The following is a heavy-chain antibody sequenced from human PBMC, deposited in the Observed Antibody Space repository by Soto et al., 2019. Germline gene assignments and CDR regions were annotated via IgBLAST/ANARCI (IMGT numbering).Heavy chain of an antibody. CDR2: IYPGDSDT. V-gene: IGHV5-51*01. CDR1: GYSFTSYW. CDR3: ARSYGSGSYYYFYGMDV. J-gene: IGHJ6*02. Sequence: GESLKISCKGSGYSFTSYWIGWVRQMPGKGLEWMGIIYPGDSDTRYSPSFQGQVTISADRSISTAYLQWSSLKASDTAMYYCARSYGSGSYYYFYGMDVWGQGTTVTVSS. D-gene: IGHD3-10*01.